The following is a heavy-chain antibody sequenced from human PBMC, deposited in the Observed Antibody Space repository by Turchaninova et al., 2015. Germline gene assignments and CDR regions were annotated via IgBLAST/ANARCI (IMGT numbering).Heavy chain of an antibody. CDR1: GFIFGRAW. V-gene: IGHV3-15*01. Sequence: EVQLVESGGVLVKPGGSLRLYCAGPGFIFGRAWRTGVRQAQGKGLEWGGLIKSKSDGGTTDDAAPVKGRFTISREDSKNTLYLQMNSLKTEDTVVYYCTTDAVRGDIGPGYWGQGTLVTVSS. D-gene: IGHD2-15*01. J-gene: IGHJ4*02. CDR2: IKSKSDGGTT. CDR3: TTDAVRGDIGPGY.